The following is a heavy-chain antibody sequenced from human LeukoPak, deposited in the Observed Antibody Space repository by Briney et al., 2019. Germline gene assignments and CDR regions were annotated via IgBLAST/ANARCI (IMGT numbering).Heavy chain of an antibody. J-gene: IGHJ4*02. Sequence: GGSLRLSCAASGFTFDDYAMHWVRQAPGKGLEWVSLISWDGGSTYYADSVKGRFTISRDNSKNSLYLKMNSLRAEDTALYYCAKGYCSGGSCYRFDYWGQGTLVTVSS. V-gene: IGHV3-43D*03. CDR1: GFTFDDYA. CDR2: ISWDGGST. D-gene: IGHD2-15*01. CDR3: AKGYCSGGSCYRFDY.